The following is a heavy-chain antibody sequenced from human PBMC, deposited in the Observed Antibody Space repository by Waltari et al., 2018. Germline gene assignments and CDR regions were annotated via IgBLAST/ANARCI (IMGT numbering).Heavy chain of an antibody. V-gene: IGHV1-69*04. CDR2: SSPILGIA. D-gene: IGHD1-7*01. CDR3: ARGTTRDYYYYYMDV. Sequence: QVQLVQSGAEVKKPGSSVKVSCKASGGTFSSYAISWVRQAPGQGLEWMGWSSPILGIANYAQKFQGRVTITADESTSTAYMELSSLRSEDTAGYYCARGTTRDYYYYYMDVWGKGTTVTVSS. CDR1: GGTFSSYA. J-gene: IGHJ6*03.